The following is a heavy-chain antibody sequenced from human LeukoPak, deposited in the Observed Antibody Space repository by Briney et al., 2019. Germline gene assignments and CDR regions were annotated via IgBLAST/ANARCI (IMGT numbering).Heavy chain of an antibody. CDR2: MNHEGREK. J-gene: IGHJ5*01. CDR3: VRYFYDSYTSSFRFDS. D-gene: IGHD3-16*01. Sequence: GGSLSLSCAASGLTLSSYWMNWVRQAPGRGLEWGANMNHEGREKYQIHSVKGRSTISRDNATNSLYLQMNSLRVEDTAIYYCVRYFYDSYTSSFRFDSWGQGTLVTVSS. V-gene: IGHV3-7*03. CDR1: GLTLSSYW.